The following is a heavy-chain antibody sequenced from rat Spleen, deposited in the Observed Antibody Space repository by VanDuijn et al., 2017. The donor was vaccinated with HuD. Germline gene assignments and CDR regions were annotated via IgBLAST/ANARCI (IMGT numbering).Heavy chain of an antibody. CDR3: TRAPGKGYVMDA. J-gene: IGHJ4*01. D-gene: IGHD5-1*01. Sequence: EVQVKESGPGLVQPSQTLSLTCTVSGISFTDYSVHWVRQPPGKGLEWMGVMWRSGSTEYNSGLKSRLSISRDTSKSQVFLKMNSLQTEDTAMYYCTRAPGKGYVMDAWGQGTAVTVSS. CDR2: MWRSGST. CDR1: GISFTDYS. V-gene: IGHV2S63*01.